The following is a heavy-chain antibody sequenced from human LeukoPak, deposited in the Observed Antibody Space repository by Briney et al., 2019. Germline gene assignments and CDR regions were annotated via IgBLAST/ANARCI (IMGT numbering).Heavy chain of an antibody. V-gene: IGHV4-34*01. J-gene: IGHJ5*02. Sequence: SETLSLTCAVYGGSFSGYYWSWIRQPPGKGLEWIGEINHSGSTNYNPSLKSRVTISVDTSKNQFSLKLSSVTAADTAVYYCAGGRLLWFGPNWFDPWGQGTLVTVSS. CDR1: GGSFSGYY. D-gene: IGHD3-10*01. CDR3: AGGRLLWFGPNWFDP. CDR2: INHSGST.